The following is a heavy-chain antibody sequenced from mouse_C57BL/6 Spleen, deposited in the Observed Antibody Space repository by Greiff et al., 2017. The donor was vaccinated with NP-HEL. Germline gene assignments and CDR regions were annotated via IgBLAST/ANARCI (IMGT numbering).Heavy chain of an antibody. D-gene: IGHD1-1*01. Sequence: VQLQQSGAELVRPGSSVKLSCKASGYTFTSYWMHWVKQRPIQGLEWIGNIDPSDCETHYNQKFKDKATLTVDKSSSTAYMQLSSLTSEDSAVYYCARIGSITTVVNFDVWGTGTTVTVSS. CDR1: GYTFTSYW. CDR2: IDPSDCET. J-gene: IGHJ1*03. CDR3: ARIGSITTVVNFDV. V-gene: IGHV1-52*01.